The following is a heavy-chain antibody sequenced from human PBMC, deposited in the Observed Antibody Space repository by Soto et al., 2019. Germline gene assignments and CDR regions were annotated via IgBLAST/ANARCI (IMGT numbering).Heavy chain of an antibody. Sequence: WGSGRLSCAASGFTFSSYSMNWVRQDPGKGLEWVSSISISSSYIYYADSVKGRFTISRDKAKNSLYLQMKSLRAEDTAVYYCASHRYYDSSGYYLDYYYYGTDVWGKQTTVTGSS. D-gene: IGHD3-22*01. CDR2: ISISSSYI. V-gene: IGHV3-21*01. J-gene: IGHJ6*04. CDR1: GFTFSSYS. CDR3: ASHRYYDSSGYYLDYYYYGTDV.